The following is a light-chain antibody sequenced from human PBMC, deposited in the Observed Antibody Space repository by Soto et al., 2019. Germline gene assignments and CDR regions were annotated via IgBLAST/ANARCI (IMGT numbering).Light chain of an antibody. J-gene: IGLJ2*01. V-gene: IGLV1-36*01. CDR2: YDN. CDR3: AVWDDSLNGVV. Sequence: QSALTQPPSVSEAPRQRVTISCSGSSSNIGSYAVNWFQQLPGKAPKLLIYYDNLLPSGVSDRFSGSKSGTSASLAISGLQSEEEADYYCAVWDDSLNGVVFGGGTKLTVL. CDR1: SSNIGSYA.